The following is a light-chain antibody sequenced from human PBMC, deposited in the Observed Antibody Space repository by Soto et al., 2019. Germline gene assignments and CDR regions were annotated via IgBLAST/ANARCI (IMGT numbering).Light chain of an antibody. CDR3: QQYTNWPPNT. J-gene: IGKJ5*01. V-gene: IGKV3-15*01. CDR2: GAS. CDR1: ESVTNY. Sequence: EIVLTQSPATLSLSPGERGTLSCRASESVTNYLAWYQQRPGQAPRLLIYGASTRATGVPARFSGRGSGTEFTLTISSLQSEDFAVYYCQQYTNWPPNTFGQGTRLEI.